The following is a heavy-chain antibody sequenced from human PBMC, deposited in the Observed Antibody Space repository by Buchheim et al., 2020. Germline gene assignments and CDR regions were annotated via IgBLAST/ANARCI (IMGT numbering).Heavy chain of an antibody. J-gene: IGHJ6*02. CDR2: IWYDGSNK. V-gene: IGHV3-33*08. Sequence: VQLVESGGGLVQPGGSLRLSCAASGFTFSSYWMSWVRQAPGKGLEWVAVIWYDGSNKYYADSVKGRFTISRDNSKNTLYLQMNSLRAEDTAVYYCAREEAVAGGGRLYYYGMDVWGQGTT. D-gene: IGHD6-19*01. CDR1: GFTFSSYW. CDR3: AREEAVAGGGRLYYYGMDV.